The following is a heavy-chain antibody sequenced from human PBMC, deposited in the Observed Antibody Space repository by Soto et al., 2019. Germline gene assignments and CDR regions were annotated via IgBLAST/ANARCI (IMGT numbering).Heavy chain of an antibody. CDR2: KWHDGSEI. CDR1: GSIFIGYG. D-gene: IGHD6-6*01. CDR3: ERDSSSPPPPPPPPRLLFCL. Sequence: GGSLRLSCVVPGSIFIGYGMHWVRQAPGKGLEWVAVKWHDGSEIYYADSVKGRFTINPDTSKNQFSLQLNSVTPEDTAGYYSERDSSSPPPPPPPPRLLFCLRGRGTL. V-gene: IGHV3-33*01. J-gene: IGHJ4*03.